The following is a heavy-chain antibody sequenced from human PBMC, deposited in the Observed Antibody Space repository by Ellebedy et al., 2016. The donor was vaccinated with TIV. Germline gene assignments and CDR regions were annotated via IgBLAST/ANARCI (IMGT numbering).Heavy chain of an antibody. Sequence: AASVKVSCKASGYTFTGYYMHWVRQAPGQGLEWMGWINPNSGGTNYAQKFQGRVTMTRDTSISTAYMELSRLRSDDTAVYYCARGKGGGYSGYDYAYYFDYWGQGTLVTVSS. J-gene: IGHJ4*02. CDR1: GYTFTGYY. V-gene: IGHV1-2*02. D-gene: IGHD5-12*01. CDR2: INPNSGGT. CDR3: ARGKGGGYSGYDYAYYFDY.